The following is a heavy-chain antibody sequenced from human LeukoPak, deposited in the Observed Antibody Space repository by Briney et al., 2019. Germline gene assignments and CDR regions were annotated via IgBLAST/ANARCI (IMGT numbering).Heavy chain of an antibody. V-gene: IGHV3-21*04. Sequence: PGGSLRLSCAVSGFTFSSYSMNWVRQAPGKGLEWVSSISSSSSYIYYADSVKGRFTISRDNSKSTLYLQMNSLRAEDTAVYYCAKRLGDYWGQGTPVTVSS. D-gene: IGHD5-12*01. CDR1: GFTFSSYS. CDR3: AKRLGDY. CDR2: ISSSSSYI. J-gene: IGHJ4*02.